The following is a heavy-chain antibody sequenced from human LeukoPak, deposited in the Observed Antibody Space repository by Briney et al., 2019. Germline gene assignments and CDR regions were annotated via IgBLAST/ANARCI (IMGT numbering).Heavy chain of an antibody. CDR3: AKTVDVYSSSWYGSYYYYYMDV. V-gene: IGHV3-23*01. CDR2: ISGSGGST. Sequence: PGGSLRLSCAASGFTFSNYAMSWVRQAPGKGLEWVSAISGSGGSTYYADSVKGRFTISRDNSKNTLYLQMNSLRAEDTAVYYCAKTVDVYSSSWYGSYYYYYMDVWGKGTTVTVSS. J-gene: IGHJ6*03. D-gene: IGHD6-13*01. CDR1: GFTFSNYA.